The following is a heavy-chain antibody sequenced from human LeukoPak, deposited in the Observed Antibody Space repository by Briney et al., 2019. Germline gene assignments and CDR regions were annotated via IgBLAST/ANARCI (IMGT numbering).Heavy chain of an antibody. CDR1: GYTFTSYF. V-gene: IGHV1-46*01. CDR3: ARSSGYYSSLFYMHV. J-gene: IGHJ6*03. D-gene: IGHD3-22*01. CDR2: IYPSGGST. Sequence: ASVKVSCKASGYTFTSYFMHWVRQAPGQGFEWMGIIYPSGGSTSYAQKFQGRVTMTRDTSTSTVYMELSSLRSEDTAVYYCARSSGYYSSLFYMHVWGKGTTVTVSS.